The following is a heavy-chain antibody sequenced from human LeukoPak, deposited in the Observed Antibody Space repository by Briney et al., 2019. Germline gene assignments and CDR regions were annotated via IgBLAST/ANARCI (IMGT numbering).Heavy chain of an antibody. D-gene: IGHD5-24*01. CDR1: GGSISSYY. V-gene: IGHV4-59*01. CDR3: ARDGDGYTPNFDY. Sequence: SETLSLTCTVSGGSISSYYWSWIRQPPGKGLEWIGNIFYTGSTKYNPSLKSRVTISVDTSENQFSLKLSSVTVADTAVYYCARDGDGYTPNFDYWGQGTLVTVSS. CDR2: IFYTGST. J-gene: IGHJ4*02.